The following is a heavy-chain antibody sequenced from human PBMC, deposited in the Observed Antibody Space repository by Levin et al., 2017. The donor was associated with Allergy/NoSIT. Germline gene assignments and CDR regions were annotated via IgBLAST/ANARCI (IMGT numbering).Heavy chain of an antibody. V-gene: IGHV3-74*01. CDR2: INSDGSST. J-gene: IGHJ5*02. CDR3: ARAGIALNWFDP. Sequence: GESLKISCAASGFTFSSYWMHWVRQAPGKGLVWVSRINSDGSSTSYADSVKGRFTISRDNAKNTLYLQMNSLRAEDTAVYYCARAGIALNWFDPWGQGTLVTVSS. D-gene: IGHD6-13*01. CDR1: GFTFSSYW.